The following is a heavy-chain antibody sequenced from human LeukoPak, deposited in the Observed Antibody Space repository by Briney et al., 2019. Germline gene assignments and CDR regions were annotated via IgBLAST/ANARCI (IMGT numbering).Heavy chain of an antibody. V-gene: IGHV3-23*01. CDR3: ARDRRLGELSFYYYYGMDV. D-gene: IGHD3-16*02. CDR1: GFTFAIHA. J-gene: IGHJ6*02. CDR2: ISGDGAST. Sequence: GGSLRLSCAASGFTFAIHAMTWVRQAPGKGLEWVSGISGDGASTHYAESVKGQFTISRDNAKNSLYLQMNSLRAEDTAVYYCARDRRLGELSFYYYYGMDVWGQGTTVTVSS.